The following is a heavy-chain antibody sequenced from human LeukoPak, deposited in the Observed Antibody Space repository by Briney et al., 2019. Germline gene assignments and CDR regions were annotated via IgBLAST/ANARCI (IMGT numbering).Heavy chain of an antibody. CDR3: AKEKNWGSSYYFDY. Sequence: GGSLRLSCAASGFTFSSYSMNWVRQAPGKGLEWVSSISSSSSYIYYADSVKGRFTISRDNAKNSLYLQMNSLRAEDTAVYYCAKEKNWGSSYYFDYWGQGTLVTVSS. V-gene: IGHV3-21*01. J-gene: IGHJ4*02. CDR2: ISSSSSYI. D-gene: IGHD7-27*01. CDR1: GFTFSSYS.